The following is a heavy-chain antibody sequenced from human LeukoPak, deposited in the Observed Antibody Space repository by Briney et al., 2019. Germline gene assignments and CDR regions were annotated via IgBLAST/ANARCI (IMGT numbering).Heavy chain of an antibody. J-gene: IGHJ4*02. CDR2: INPNSGDT. CDR1: GFTFSSYA. CDR3: ARDVNYYYDSSGYYFDY. Sequence: GGSLRLSCAASGFTFSSYAMHWVRQAPGQGLEWMGWINPNSGDTNYAQKFQGRVTVTRDTSISTAYMELSGLRSDDTAIYYCARDVNYYYDSSGYYFDYWGRGTLVTVSS. V-gene: IGHV1-2*02. D-gene: IGHD3-22*01.